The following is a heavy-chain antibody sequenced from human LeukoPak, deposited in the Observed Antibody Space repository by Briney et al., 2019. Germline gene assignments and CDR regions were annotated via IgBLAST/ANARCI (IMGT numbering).Heavy chain of an antibody. Sequence: GASVKVSCKASGYTFTSYDINWVRQATGQGLEWMRWMNPNSGNTGYAQKFQGRVTITRNTSISTAYMELSSLRSEDTAVYYCARGLYYYDSSGYSDAFYIWGQGTMVTVSS. J-gene: IGHJ3*02. V-gene: IGHV1-8*03. D-gene: IGHD3-22*01. CDR1: GYTFTSYD. CDR2: MNPNSGNT. CDR3: ARGLYYYDSSGYSDAFYI.